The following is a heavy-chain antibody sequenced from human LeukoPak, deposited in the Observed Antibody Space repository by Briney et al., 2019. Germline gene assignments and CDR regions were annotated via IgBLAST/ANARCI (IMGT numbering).Heavy chain of an antibody. D-gene: IGHD6-19*01. Sequence: GGSLRLSCAASGFTFSSYWMSWVRQAPGKGLEWVANIKQDGSEKYYVDSVKGRFTISRDNAKNSLYLQMNSLRAEDTAVYYCAKDQRYNLAVASNWGQGTLVTVSS. CDR3: AKDQRYNLAVASN. CDR1: GFTFSSYW. V-gene: IGHV3-7*03. J-gene: IGHJ4*02. CDR2: IKQDGSEK.